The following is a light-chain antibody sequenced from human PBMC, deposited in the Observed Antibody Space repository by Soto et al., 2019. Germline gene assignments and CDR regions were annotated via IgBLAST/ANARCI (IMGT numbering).Light chain of an antibody. CDR3: GTWDSSLNVV. CDR1: SSNIGAGYD. J-gene: IGLJ3*02. V-gene: IGLV1-40*01. Sequence: QSVLTQPPSVSGAPGQTITISCTGSSSNIGAGYDVHWYQQLPGRAPKLLIYGNNNRPSGVPDRFSGSRSGTSATLGITGLQTGDEADYYCGTWDSSLNVVFGGGTKLTVL. CDR2: GNN.